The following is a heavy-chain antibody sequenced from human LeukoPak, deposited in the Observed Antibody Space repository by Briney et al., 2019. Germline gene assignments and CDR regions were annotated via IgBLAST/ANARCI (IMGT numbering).Heavy chain of an antibody. D-gene: IGHD4-17*01. CDR2: IGTAGDT. J-gene: IGHJ3*02. CDR1: GFTFSRYD. V-gene: IGHV3-13*01. Sequence: GGSLRLSCAASGFTFSRYDMHWVRQDTGRGLEWVSAIGTAGDTYYPGSVKGRFTISRENAKNSLYLQMNSLRAEDTAVYYCARAPMTTVTVGAFDIWGQGTMVTVSS. CDR3: ARAPMTTVTVGAFDI.